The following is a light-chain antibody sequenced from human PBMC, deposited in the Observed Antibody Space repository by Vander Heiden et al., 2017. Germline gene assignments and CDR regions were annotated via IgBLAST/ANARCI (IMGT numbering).Light chain of an antibody. J-gene: IGKJ1*01. CDR3: QQSYSTSWT. CDR1: QSISSY. V-gene: IGKV1-39*01. Sequence: DIQMTQSPSSLSASVGDRVTITCRASQSISSYLNLYQQKPGKAPKLLIYAASSLQSGVPSRFSGSGSGTDFTLTISILQPEDFATYYCQQSYSTSWTFGQVTKVEIK. CDR2: AAS.